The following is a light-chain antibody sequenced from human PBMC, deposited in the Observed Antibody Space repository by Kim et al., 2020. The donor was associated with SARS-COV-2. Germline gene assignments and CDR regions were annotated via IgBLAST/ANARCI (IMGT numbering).Light chain of an antibody. CDR1: SLRSDY. CDR3: NSRDSSGNQLV. V-gene: IGLV3-19*01. J-gene: IGLJ3*02. CDR2: GKN. Sequence: ALGQTVRITCQGDSLRSDYAGWYQQKSGQAPLLVLYGKNNRPSGIPDRFSGSSSGDTSSLTITGAQAEDEADYYCNSRDSSGNQLVFGGGTQLTVL.